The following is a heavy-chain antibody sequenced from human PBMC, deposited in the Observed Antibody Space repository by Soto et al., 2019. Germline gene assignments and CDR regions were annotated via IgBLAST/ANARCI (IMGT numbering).Heavy chain of an antibody. Sequence: QVQLQESGPGLVKPSETLSLTCTVSGGSISSYYWSWIRQPPGKGLEWIGYSYYSGSTKYNHSLKSRFIISVDTSNHQFSLKLSSVTAADTAVYYCAGAYGDYVFDFWGQGTLVTVSS. J-gene: IGHJ4*02. CDR1: GGSISSYY. CDR2: SYYSGST. D-gene: IGHD4-17*01. CDR3: AGAYGDYVFDF. V-gene: IGHV4-59*01.